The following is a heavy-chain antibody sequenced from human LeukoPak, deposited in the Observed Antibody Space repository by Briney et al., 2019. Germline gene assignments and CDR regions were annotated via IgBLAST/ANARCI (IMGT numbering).Heavy chain of an antibody. J-gene: IGHJ4*02. V-gene: IGHV3-21*01. Sequence: GGSLRLSCAASGFTFSSYSMNWVRQAPGKGLEWVSSISSSSSYIYYADSVKGRFTISRDTAKNSLYLQTNSLRPEDTAVYYCARVLTPHIVVVTALDYWGQGTLVTVSS. CDR1: GFTFSSYS. CDR2: ISSSSSYI. D-gene: IGHD2-21*02. CDR3: ARVLTPHIVVVTALDY.